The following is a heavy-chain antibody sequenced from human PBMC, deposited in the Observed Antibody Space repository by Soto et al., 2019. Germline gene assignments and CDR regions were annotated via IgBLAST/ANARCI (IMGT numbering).Heavy chain of an antibody. Sequence: QVQLQESGPGLVKPSQTLSLTCTVSGGSISSGGYYWSWIRQHPGKGLEWIGYIYYSGSTYYTPSLKSRVTITVDTSKNQFSLKLSSVTAADTAVYYCARLGGEDWNYVGNWFDPWGQGTLVTVSS. CDR2: IYYSGST. D-gene: IGHD1-7*01. CDR1: GGSISSGGYY. J-gene: IGHJ5*02. V-gene: IGHV4-31*03. CDR3: ARLGGEDWNYVGNWFDP.